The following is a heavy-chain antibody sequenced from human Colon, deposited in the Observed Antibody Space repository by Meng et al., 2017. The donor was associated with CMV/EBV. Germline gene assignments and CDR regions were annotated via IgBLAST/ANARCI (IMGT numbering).Heavy chain of an antibody. CDR2: INTNTGNP. CDR3: ARSVTNWFDP. Sequence: SCKAYGYTVTNYVMNWGRQAPGQGLEWMGWINTNTGNPTYAKGFTGRFVFSLDTSVNTAYLQISSLKAEDTAVYYCARSVTNWFDPWGQGTLVTVSS. D-gene: IGHD2-21*02. V-gene: IGHV7-4-1*02. J-gene: IGHJ5*02. CDR1: GYTVTNYV.